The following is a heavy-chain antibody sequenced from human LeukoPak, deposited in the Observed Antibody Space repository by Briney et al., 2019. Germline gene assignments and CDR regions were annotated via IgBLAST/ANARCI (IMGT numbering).Heavy chain of an antibody. V-gene: IGHV4-39*01. J-gene: IGHJ4*02. CDR3: SRGTMTAKPADF. Sequence: PSETLSLTCSVSGVPINSRDYYWTWIRQPPGKGLEWVGSIYYSGNTYYNPSLQRRVTISVGTSRDYFSLTLSSVTAADTALYFCSRGTMTAKPADFWGQGTLVTVSS. CDR2: IYYSGNT. CDR1: GVPINSRDYY. D-gene: IGHD3-10*01.